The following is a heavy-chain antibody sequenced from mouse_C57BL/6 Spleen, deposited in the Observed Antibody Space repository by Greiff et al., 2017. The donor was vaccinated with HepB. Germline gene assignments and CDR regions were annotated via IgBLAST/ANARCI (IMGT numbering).Heavy chain of an antibody. V-gene: IGHV5-17*01. J-gene: IGHJ4*01. D-gene: IGHD1-1*01. CDR2: ISSGSSTI. Sequence: EVQVVESGGGLVKPGGSLKLSCAASGFTFSDYGMHWVRQAPEKGLEWVANISSGSSTIYYADTVKDRSTISTDNAKNTPFLQMTSLTSEDTAMYCCAREDYDSALDYWGQGTSVTVSS. CDR1: GFTFSDYG. CDR3: AREDYDSALDY.